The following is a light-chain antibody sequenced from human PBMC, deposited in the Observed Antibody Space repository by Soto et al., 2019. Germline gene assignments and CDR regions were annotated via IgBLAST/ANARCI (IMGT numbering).Light chain of an antibody. CDR3: QDYNSYSEA. V-gene: IGKV1-5*03. CDR1: QTISSW. Sequence: DIQMTQSPSTLSGSVGDRVTITCRASQTISSWLAWYQQKPGKAPKLLIYKASTLKSGVTSTFSGSGSGTEFTLTISSLQPDDFATYYCQDYNSYSEAFGQGTKVELK. CDR2: KAS. J-gene: IGKJ1*01.